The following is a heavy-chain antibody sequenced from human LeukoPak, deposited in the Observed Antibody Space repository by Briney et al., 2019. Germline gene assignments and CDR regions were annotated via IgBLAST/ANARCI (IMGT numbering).Heavy chain of an antibody. J-gene: IGHJ3*02. Sequence: PSETLSLTCTVSGGSISSSSYYWGWIRQPPGKGREWIGSIYYSGSTYYNPSLKSRVTISVDTSKNQFSLKLSSVTAADTAVYYCARRPDSYCSSTSCPFDIWGQGTMVTVSS. CDR2: IYYSGST. D-gene: IGHD2-2*01. CDR3: ARRPDSYCSSTSCPFDI. CDR1: GGSISSSSYY. V-gene: IGHV4-39*01.